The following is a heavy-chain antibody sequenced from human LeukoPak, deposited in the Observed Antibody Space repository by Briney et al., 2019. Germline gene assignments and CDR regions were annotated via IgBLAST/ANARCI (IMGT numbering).Heavy chain of an antibody. D-gene: IGHD2-15*01. CDR3: AREAPDYCSGGSCYDLGRGPDAFDI. J-gene: IGHJ3*02. V-gene: IGHV1-46*01. Sequence: GASVKVSCKASGYTFTSYYMHWVRQAPGQGLEWMGIINPSGGSTSYAQKFQGRVTMTRDTSTSTVYMELSSLRSEDTAVYYCAREAPDYCSGGSCYDLGRGPDAFDIWGKGTTVTVSS. CDR2: INPSGGST. CDR1: GYTFTSYY.